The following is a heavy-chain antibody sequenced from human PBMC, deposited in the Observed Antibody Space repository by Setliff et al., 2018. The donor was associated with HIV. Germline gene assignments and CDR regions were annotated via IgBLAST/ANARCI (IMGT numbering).Heavy chain of an antibody. D-gene: IGHD4-17*01. CDR2: INHSGST. CDR1: GGSFSGYY. J-gene: IGHJ4*02. Sequence: SETLSLTCAVYGGSFSGYYWSWIRQPPGKGLEWIGEINHSGSTNYNPSLKSRVTMSIDTSKNQVSLKLSSVTAADTAVYYCAKGAGFYGDYTFDHWGQGRQVTVS. CDR3: AKGAGFYGDYTFDH. V-gene: IGHV4-34*01.